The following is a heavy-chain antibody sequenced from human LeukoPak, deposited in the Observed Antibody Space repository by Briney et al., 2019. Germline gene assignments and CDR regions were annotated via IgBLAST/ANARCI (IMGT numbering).Heavy chain of an antibody. CDR2: MNPNSGNT. V-gene: IGHV1-8*03. Sequence: GASVKVSCKASGYTFTSYDINWVRQATGHGLEWMGWMNPNSGNTGYAQKFQGRVTITRNTSISTAYMELSSLRSEDTAVYYCARRSLRYSSGENWFDPWGQGTLVTVSS. CDR3: ARRSLRYSSGENWFDP. D-gene: IGHD6-19*01. J-gene: IGHJ5*02. CDR1: GYTFTSYD.